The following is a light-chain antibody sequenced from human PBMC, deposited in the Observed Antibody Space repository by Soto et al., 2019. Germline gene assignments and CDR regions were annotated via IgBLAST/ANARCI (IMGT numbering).Light chain of an antibody. CDR3: SSYTTRSTVV. CDR2: DVY. J-gene: IGLJ2*01. CDR1: SSDVGGYNY. Sequence: SALTQPASVSGSPGQSITISCTGTSSDVGGYNYVSWFQQHPGKAPNLMIYDVYRRPSGVSYRFSGSKSGNTASLTISGLQAEDEADYYCSSYTTRSTVVFGGGTKLTVL. V-gene: IGLV2-14*01.